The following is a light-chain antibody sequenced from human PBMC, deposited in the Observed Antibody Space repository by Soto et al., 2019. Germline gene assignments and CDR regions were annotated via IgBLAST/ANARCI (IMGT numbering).Light chain of an antibody. CDR3: QTWGTGIV. J-gene: IGLJ2*01. CDR2: VNSDGSH. CDR1: SGHSTYA. Sequence: QLVLTQSPSASASLGDSVRLTCTLSSGHSTYAIAWHQQQPEKGPRYLMKVNSDGSHTKADGIPERFSGSSSGAERYLTISSLQSEDEADYYCQTWGTGIVFGGGTKVTVL. V-gene: IGLV4-69*01.